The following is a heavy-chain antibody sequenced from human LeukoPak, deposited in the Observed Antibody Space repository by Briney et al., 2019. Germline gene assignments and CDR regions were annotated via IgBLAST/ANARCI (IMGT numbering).Heavy chain of an antibody. D-gene: IGHD3-10*01. J-gene: IGHJ4*02. CDR1: GYTFTSYG. V-gene: IGHV1-18*04. CDR3: ARVITMVRGPNRHFDY. Sequence: GASVKVSCKASGYTFTSYGISWVRQARGQGLEWMGWISAYNGNTNYAQKLQGRVTMTTDTSTSTAYMELRSLRSDDTAVYYCARVITMVRGPNRHFDYWGQGTLVTVSS. CDR2: ISAYNGNT.